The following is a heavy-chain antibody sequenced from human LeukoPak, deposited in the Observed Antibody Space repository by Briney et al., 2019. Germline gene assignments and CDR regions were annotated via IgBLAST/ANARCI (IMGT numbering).Heavy chain of an antibody. CDR3: ARRGYSYGYTLFDY. CDR2: INHSGST. J-gene: IGHJ4*02. CDR1: GGSFSGYY. D-gene: IGHD5-18*01. V-gene: IGHV4-34*01. Sequence: SETLSLTCAVYGGSFSGYYWTWIRQPPGKGLEWIGEINHSGSTNYNPSLKSRVTISVDTSKNQFSLKLSSVTAADTAVYYCARRGYSYGYTLFDYWGQGTLVTVSS.